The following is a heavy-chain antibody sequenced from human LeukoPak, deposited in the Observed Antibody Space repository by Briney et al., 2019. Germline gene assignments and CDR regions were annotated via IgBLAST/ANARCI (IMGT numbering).Heavy chain of an antibody. J-gene: IGHJ4*02. CDR2: INLGGST. CDR1: GGSFSGYY. Sequence: PSETLSLTCAVYGGSFSGYYWSWIRQPPGKGLEWIGEINLGGSTNYNPSLKSRVTMSVDTSKNQFSLKLSSLTAADTAVYYCARHMVRGVMAFEYWGQGTLVTVSS. D-gene: IGHD3-10*01. V-gene: IGHV4-34*01. CDR3: ARHMVRGVMAFEY.